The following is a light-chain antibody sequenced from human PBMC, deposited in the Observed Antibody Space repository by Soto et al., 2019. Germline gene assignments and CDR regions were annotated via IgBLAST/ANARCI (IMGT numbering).Light chain of an antibody. CDR1: RFVSNYY. Sequence: DIVLTQSPGTLPLSPGDRATLSCRTSRFVSNYYVAWYQQRPGQAPRLLIYAASSSATDIPDRFSGSGSGTDFTLTISRLEPEDFAVYYCQHYADSPPVLTLGPGTKVEI. CDR3: QHYADSPPVLT. V-gene: IGKV3-20*01. J-gene: IGKJ3*01. CDR2: AAS.